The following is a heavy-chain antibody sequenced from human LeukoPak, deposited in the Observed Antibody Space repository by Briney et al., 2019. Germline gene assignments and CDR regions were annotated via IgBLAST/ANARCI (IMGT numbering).Heavy chain of an antibody. CDR2: ISDSGGGA. J-gene: IGHJ6*03. CDR3: ARGLYYSYYYMDV. V-gene: IGHV3-23*01. CDR1: GFTFSYVY. Sequence: GGSLRLSCAASGFTFSYVYMTWIRQAPGKGLEWVSGISDSGGGAYSADSVKGRFTISRDSSKNTLYLQMNSLRAEDTAVYYCARGLYYSYYYMDVWGKGTTVTVSS.